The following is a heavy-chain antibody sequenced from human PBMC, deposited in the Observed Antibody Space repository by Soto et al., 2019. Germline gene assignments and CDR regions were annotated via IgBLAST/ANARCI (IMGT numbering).Heavy chain of an antibody. CDR2: IRSKAYGGTT. CDR3: TRLRQDYGDYLFADY. CDR1: GFTFGDYA. J-gene: IGHJ4*02. Sequence: PGGSLRLSCTASGFTFGDYAMSWFRQAPGKGLEWVGFIRSKAYGGTTEYAASVKGRITISRDDSKSIAYLQMNSLKTEDTAVYYCTRLRQDYGDYLFADYWGQGTLVTVSS. D-gene: IGHD4-17*01. V-gene: IGHV3-49*03.